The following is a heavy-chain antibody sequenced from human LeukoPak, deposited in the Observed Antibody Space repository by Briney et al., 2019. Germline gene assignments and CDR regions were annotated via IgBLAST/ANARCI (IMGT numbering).Heavy chain of an antibody. J-gene: IGHJ4*02. CDR3: AVGSGWYNG. CDR2: INHSGST. CDR1: GGSISSYY. V-gene: IGHV4-34*01. Sequence: SETLSLTCTVSGGSISSYYWSRIRQPPGKGLEWIGEINHSGSTNYNPSLKSRVTISVDTSKNQFSLKLSSVTAADTAVYYCAVGSGWYNGWGQGTLVTVSS. D-gene: IGHD6-19*01.